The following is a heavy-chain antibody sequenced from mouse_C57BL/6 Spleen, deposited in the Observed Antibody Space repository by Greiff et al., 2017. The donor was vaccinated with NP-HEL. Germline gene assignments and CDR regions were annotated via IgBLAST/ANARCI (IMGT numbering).Heavy chain of an antibody. CDR3: TLGFYYGSPWFAY. V-gene: IGHV6-3*01. Sequence: EVKLQESGGGLVQPGGSMKLSCVASGFTFSNYWMNWVRQSPEKGLEWVAQIRLKSDNYATHYAESVKGRFTISRDDSKSSVYLQMNNLRAEDTGIYYCTLGFYYGSPWFAYWGQGTLVTVSA. D-gene: IGHD1-1*01. J-gene: IGHJ3*01. CDR2: IRLKSDNYAT. CDR1: GFTFSNYW.